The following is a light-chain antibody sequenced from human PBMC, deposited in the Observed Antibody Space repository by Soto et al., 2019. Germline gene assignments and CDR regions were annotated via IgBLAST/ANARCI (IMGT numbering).Light chain of an antibody. CDR1: QGISSY. CDR3: QQYYSYPPP. J-gene: IGKJ1*01. Sequence: FRMTQSPSSFSAPPRHRVTITCRASQGISSYLAWYQQKPGKAPKLLIYAASTLQSGVPSRFSGSGSGTDFTLTISCLQSEDFATYYCQQYYSYPPPFGQGGKVAIK. V-gene: IGKV1-8*01. CDR2: AAS.